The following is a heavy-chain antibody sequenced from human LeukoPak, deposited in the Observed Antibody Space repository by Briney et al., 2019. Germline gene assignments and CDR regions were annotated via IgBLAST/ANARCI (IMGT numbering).Heavy chain of an antibody. V-gene: IGHV3-23*01. D-gene: IGHD2-2*01. J-gene: IGHJ4*02. CDR2: ISDSGGVT. CDR1: GFTFSSYA. Sequence: GGSLRLSXAASGFTFSSYAMSWVRQAPGKGLEWLSIISDSGGVTYYADSVKGRFTISRDNSKNTLYLQMNSLRAEDTAVYYCAKGRMTYCSSTSCYRTFDYWGQETLVTVSS. CDR3: AKGRMTYCSSTSCYRTFDY.